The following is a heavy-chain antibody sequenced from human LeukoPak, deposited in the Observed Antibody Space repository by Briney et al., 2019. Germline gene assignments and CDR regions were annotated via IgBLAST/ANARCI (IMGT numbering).Heavy chain of an antibody. CDR1: GFTFSSYG. Sequence: GGSLRLSCAASGFTFSSYGMHWVRQAPGKGLEWVAFIRYDGSNKYYADSVKGRFTISRDNAKNSLYLQMNSLRAEDTAVYYCAREGRFGESDDYWGQGTLVTVSS. CDR3: AREGRFGESDDY. CDR2: IRYDGSNK. J-gene: IGHJ4*02. V-gene: IGHV3-30*02. D-gene: IGHD3-10*01.